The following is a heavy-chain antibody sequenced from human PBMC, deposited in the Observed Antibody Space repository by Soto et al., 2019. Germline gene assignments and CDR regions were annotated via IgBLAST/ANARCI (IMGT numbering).Heavy chain of an antibody. J-gene: IGHJ6*02. CDR3: ARHLYYDISPGYLRPYHYYGMDV. D-gene: IGHD3-9*01. CDR1: GDTVSSTRW. CDR2: LYYSDNT. Sequence: SETLSLTCTASGDTVSSTRWWSWVRLSPGRGLEWIGDLYYSDNTDSNPSLRSRVTISVDTSKNQFSLKLTSVTAADTAVYYCARHLYYDISPGYLRPYHYYGMDVWGQGTTVTVSS. V-gene: IGHV4-4*02.